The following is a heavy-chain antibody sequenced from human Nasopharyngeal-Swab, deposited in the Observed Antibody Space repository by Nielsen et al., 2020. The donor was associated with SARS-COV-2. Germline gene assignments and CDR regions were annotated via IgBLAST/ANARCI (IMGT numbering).Heavy chain of an antibody. J-gene: IGHJ4*02. CDR1: GYTFTNYA. Sequence: ASVKVSCKTSGYTFTNYAMKWVRQAPGQGLEWMGWINTNTGNPMYAQGFTGRFVFSLDTSVSTAYLQISSLKAEDTAVYYCARDLVGLGYYWGQGTLDTVSS. D-gene: IGHD2-2*01. V-gene: IGHV7-4-1*02. CDR2: INTNTGNP. CDR3: ARDLVGLGYY.